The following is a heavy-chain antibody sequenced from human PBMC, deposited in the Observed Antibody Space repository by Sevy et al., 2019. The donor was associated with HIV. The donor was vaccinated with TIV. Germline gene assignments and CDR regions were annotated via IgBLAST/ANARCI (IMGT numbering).Heavy chain of an antibody. D-gene: IGHD3-22*01. Sequence: ASVKVSCKVSGYSLTKLSMHWVRQAPGKGLEWMGGFDPEDGDTFYAQKFQGRVTMTEDTSTDTAYMELSSLRSEDTAVYYCTTMEYYHNIIGSSSGDYWGQGTLVTVSS. CDR2: FDPEDGDT. CDR1: GYSLTKLS. J-gene: IGHJ4*02. CDR3: TTMEYYHNIIGSSSGDY. V-gene: IGHV1-24*01.